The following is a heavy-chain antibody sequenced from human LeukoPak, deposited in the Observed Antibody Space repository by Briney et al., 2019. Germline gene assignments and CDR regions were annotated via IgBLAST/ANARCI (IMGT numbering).Heavy chain of an antibody. CDR3: ARGAYDFWSGATVYYYYMDV. D-gene: IGHD3-3*01. CDR2: ISYDGSNI. V-gene: IGHV3-30*04. CDR1: GFTFSSYA. J-gene: IGHJ6*03. Sequence: GGSLRLSCAAAGFTFSSYAMHWVRQAPGKGLEWVAVISYDGSNIYYADSVKGQFTISRDNSKNTLYLQMNSLRAEDTAVYYCARGAYDFWSGATVYYYYMDVWGKGTTVTVSS.